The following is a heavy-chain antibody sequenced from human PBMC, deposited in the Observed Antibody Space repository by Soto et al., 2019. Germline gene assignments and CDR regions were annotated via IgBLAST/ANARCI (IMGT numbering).Heavy chain of an antibody. Sequence: GGSLRLSCAASGFTVSSNYMSWVRQAPGKGREWVSVIYSGGSTYYADSVKGRLTISRHNSKNTLYLQMNSLRAEDTAVYYCARPIWFGESYYYGMDVWGQGTTVTVSS. J-gene: IGHJ6*02. CDR1: GFTVSSNY. V-gene: IGHV3-53*04. CDR2: IYSGGST. D-gene: IGHD3-10*01. CDR3: ARPIWFGESYYYGMDV.